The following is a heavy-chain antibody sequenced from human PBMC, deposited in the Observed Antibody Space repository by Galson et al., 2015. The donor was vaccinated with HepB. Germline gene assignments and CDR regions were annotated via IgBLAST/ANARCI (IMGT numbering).Heavy chain of an antibody. CDR1: GFTFSSYG. D-gene: IGHD5-12*01. CDR3: AKGRLYGAYDSPD. V-gene: IGHV3-30*18. CDR2: ISYDGTNK. J-gene: IGHJ4*02. Sequence: SLRLSCAASGFTFSSYGMHWVRQAPGKGLEWVAVISYDGTNKYYADSVKGRFTISRDNSKNTPYLQMNSLRAEDTAVYYCAKGRLYGAYDSPDWGQGTLVTVSS.